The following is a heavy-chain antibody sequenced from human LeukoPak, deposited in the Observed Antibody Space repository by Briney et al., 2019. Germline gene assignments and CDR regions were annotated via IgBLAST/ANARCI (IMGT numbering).Heavy chain of an antibody. CDR2: ISSSGGRI. D-gene: IGHD6-6*01. V-gene: IGHV3-23*01. CDR3: AKHTAVINSSSDY. CDR1: AFTFSTYS. Sequence: QSGGSLRLSCAASAFTFSTYSMNWVRQAPGKGLEWVSSISSSGGRIYYADSVKGRFTISRDNSKNTLYLQMNSLRAEDTAVYYCAKHTAVINSSSDYWGQGTLVTVSS. J-gene: IGHJ4*02.